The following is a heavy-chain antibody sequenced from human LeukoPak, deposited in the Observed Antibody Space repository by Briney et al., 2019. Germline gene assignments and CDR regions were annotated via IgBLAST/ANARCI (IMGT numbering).Heavy chain of an antibody. V-gene: IGHV3-48*03. D-gene: IGHD1-1*01. CDR3: ARFTTGTTCDY. J-gene: IGHJ4*02. CDR1: GFTFSRYE. CDR2: ISSSGTTI. Sequence: GGSLRLSCAVSGFTFSRYEMSWVRQAPGKGLERVSYISSSGTTIYYADSVKGRFTVSRDNAKNSLYLQMNSLRAEDTAVYYCARFTTGTTCDYWGQGTLVTVSS.